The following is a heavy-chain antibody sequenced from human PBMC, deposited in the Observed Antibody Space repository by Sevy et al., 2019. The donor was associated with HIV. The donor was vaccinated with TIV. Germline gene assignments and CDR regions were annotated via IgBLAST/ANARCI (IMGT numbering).Heavy chain of an antibody. CDR2: FSFGCGKI. CDR3: AREGCSRPHDY. D-gene: IGHD2-2*01. CDR1: GFTFSSYA. Sequence: GGSLRLSCAASGFTFSSYAMSWVRQPLGKGLEWVATFSFGCGKINYADSVKGRFTISRDNSKNTLFLQMNRLRAEDTAVYYCAREGCSRPHDYWGQGTLVTVSS. V-gene: IGHV3-23*01. J-gene: IGHJ4*02.